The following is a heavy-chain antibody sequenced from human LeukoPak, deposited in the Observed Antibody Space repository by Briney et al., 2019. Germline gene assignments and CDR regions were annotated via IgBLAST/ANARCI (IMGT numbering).Heavy chain of an antibody. CDR3: ARAIGWYFLEY. J-gene: IGHJ4*02. CDR1: GFTCSTDK. CDR2: ISSSGTTI. Sequence: PGGSLRLSCSASGFTCSTDKMNWVRQAPGKGLEWVSYISSSGTTIFYADSLRGRFTISRDNAKNSLYLQMNSLRAEDTAVYYCARAIGWYFLEYWGQGTLVTVSS. V-gene: IGHV3-48*03. D-gene: IGHD6-19*01.